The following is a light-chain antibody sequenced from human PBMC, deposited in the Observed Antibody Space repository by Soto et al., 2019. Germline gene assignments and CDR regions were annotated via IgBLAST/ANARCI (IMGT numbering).Light chain of an antibody. V-gene: IGKV3-11*01. Sequence: EIVLTQSPAYLSLSPGERATLSCRAGQSISTFLLWYQQKPGQAPSLLMYDASNRATDIPARFSGSGSGTDFTLTISSLEPEDFAVYYCQQRGNWPLTFGGGTKVDIK. CDR2: DAS. CDR3: QQRGNWPLT. J-gene: IGKJ4*01. CDR1: QSISTF.